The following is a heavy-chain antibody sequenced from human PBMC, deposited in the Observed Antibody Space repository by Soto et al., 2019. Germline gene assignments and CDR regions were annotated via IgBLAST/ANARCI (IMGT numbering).Heavy chain of an antibody. CDR2: ISYDGSNR. CDR1: GFTFSSYG. D-gene: IGHD2-21*02. Sequence: QVQLVESGGGVVQPGRSLRLSCAASGFTFSSYGMHWVRQAPGKGLEWVAVISYDGSNRYYADSVKGRFTISRDNSKNPLYLPMNSLRAEDTAVYYCAKTECGGDCYSPSYFQHWGQGTLVTVSS. J-gene: IGHJ1*01. V-gene: IGHV3-30*18. CDR3: AKTECGGDCYSPSYFQH.